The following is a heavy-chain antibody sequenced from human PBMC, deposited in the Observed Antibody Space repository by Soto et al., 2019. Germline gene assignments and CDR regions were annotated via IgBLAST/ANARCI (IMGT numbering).Heavy chain of an antibody. V-gene: IGHV4-30-4*01. D-gene: IGHD3-22*01. CDR3: ARVCSSGYHSHGIDY. Sequence: PSETLSLICTVSGGSISSGDYYWSWIRQPPGKGLEWIGYIYYSGSTYYNPSLKSRVTISVDTSKNQFSLKLSSVTAADTAVYYWARVCSSGYHSHGIDYRGQLTLVTASS. CDR1: GGSISSGDYY. J-gene: IGHJ4*02. CDR2: IYYSGST.